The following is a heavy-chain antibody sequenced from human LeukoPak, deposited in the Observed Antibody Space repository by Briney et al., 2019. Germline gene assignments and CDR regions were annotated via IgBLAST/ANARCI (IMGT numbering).Heavy chain of an antibody. CDR2: IYTSGST. CDR3: ARAGDSSSWYSRIDP. D-gene: IGHD6-13*01. Sequence: PSETLSLTCTVSGGSISSYYWSWIRQPAGKGLEWIGRIYTSGSTNYNPSLKSRVTMSVDTSKNQFSLKLSSVTAADTAVYYCARAGDSSSWYSRIDPWGQGTLVTDSS. V-gene: IGHV4-4*07. CDR1: GGSISSYY. J-gene: IGHJ5*02.